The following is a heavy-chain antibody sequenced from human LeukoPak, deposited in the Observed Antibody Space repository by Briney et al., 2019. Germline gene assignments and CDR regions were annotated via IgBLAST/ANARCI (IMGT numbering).Heavy chain of an antibody. Sequence: GGSLRLXCVASGLTFSTYWMLWVRPAPGKGLVWLSHINNDGSITTYADSVRGRFTISRDNAKHSLYLQMNSLRVEDTALYYCLRGFPGKHGYWDYWGQGIFVTVSS. D-gene: IGHD3-22*01. V-gene: IGHV3-74*01. CDR3: LRGFPGKHGYWDY. J-gene: IGHJ4*02. CDR1: GLTFSTYW. CDR2: INNDGSIT.